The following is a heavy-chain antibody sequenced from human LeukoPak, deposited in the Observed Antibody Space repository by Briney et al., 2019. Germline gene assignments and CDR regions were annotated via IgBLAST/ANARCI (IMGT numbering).Heavy chain of an antibody. Sequence: PGGSLRLSCGASGFTVKNNYMNWVRQAPGKGLQWVSGIYGDGSTYYADSVKGRFTISRDSSKNTLYLQMNSLRAEDTAVYYCAIGSYCSGGSCYPLFDYWGQGTLVTVSS. D-gene: IGHD2-15*01. CDR3: AIGSYCSGGSCYPLFDY. CDR2: IYGDGST. CDR1: GFTVKNNY. V-gene: IGHV3-53*01. J-gene: IGHJ4*02.